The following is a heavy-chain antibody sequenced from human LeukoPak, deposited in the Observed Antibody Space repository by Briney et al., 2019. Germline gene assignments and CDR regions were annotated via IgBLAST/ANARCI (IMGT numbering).Heavy chain of an antibody. CDR3: ARATDSSGRHFDY. V-gene: IGHV1-69*05. CDR1: GGTFSSYA. CDR2: IIPIFGTA. D-gene: IGHD6-19*01. Sequence: SVKVSCKASGGTFSSYAINWVRQAPGQGLEWMGGIIPIFGTANYAQKFQGRVTITTDESTSTAYMELSSLRSEDTAVYYCARATDSSGRHFDYWGQGTLVTVSS. J-gene: IGHJ4*02.